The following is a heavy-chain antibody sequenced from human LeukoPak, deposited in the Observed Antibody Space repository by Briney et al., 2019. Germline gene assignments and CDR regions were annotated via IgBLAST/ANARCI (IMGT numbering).Heavy chain of an antibody. D-gene: IGHD3-10*01. V-gene: IGHV1-69*13. Sequence: SVKVSCKASGGTFSSYAISWVRQAPGQGLEWMGGIIPIFGTANYAQKFQGRVTITADESTSTAYMELSSLRSEDTAVYYCARTMVRGFEIIPQFDPWGQGTLVTVSS. CDR3: ARTMVRGFEIIPQFDP. J-gene: IGHJ5*02. CDR2: IIPIFGTA. CDR1: GGTFSSYA.